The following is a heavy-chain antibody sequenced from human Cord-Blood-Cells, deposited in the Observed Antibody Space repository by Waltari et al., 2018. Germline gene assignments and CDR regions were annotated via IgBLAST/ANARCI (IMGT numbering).Heavy chain of an antibody. Sequence: QVQLVQSGAEVKKPGASVKVSCKASGYTFTSYDINWVRPATGQGLGWMGWMNPNSGNTGYAQKFQGRVTMTRNTSISTAYMELSSLRSEDTAVYYCAMHERGYSYGYYYYYGMDVWGQGTTVTVSS. D-gene: IGHD5-18*01. CDR2: MNPNSGNT. CDR1: GYTFTSYD. CDR3: AMHERGYSYGYYYYYGMDV. V-gene: IGHV1-8*01. J-gene: IGHJ6*02.